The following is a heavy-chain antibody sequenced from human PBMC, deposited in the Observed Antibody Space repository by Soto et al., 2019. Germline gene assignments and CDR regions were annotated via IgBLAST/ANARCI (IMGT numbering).Heavy chain of an antibody. Sequence: EVQLVETGGGLIQPGGSLRISCAASGFTVSSNYMSWVRQAPGKGLQWVLVIYSGGGTYYAGSVECRFTISRDRSKNILYLQMNSLAAEAPAVYYCGRGRLRPPRALGSRGQGTLVTVSP. CDR3: GRGRLRPPRALGS. CDR2: IYSGGGT. D-gene: IGHD7-27*01. CDR1: GFTVSSNY. J-gene: IGHJ4*02. V-gene: IGHV3-53*02.